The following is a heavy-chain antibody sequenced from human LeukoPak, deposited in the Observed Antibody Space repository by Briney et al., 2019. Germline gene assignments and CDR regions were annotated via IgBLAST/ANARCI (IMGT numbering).Heavy chain of an antibody. V-gene: IGHV7-4-1*02. D-gene: IGHD6-19*01. CDR3: ARVVGKNSSGWYDLSFDY. CDR1: GYTFTSYG. Sequence: ASVKVSCKASGYTFTSYGISWVRQAPGQGLEWMGWINTNTGNPTYAQGFTGRFVFSLDTSVSTAYLQISSLKAEDTAVYYCARVVGKNSSGWYDLSFDYWGQGTLVTVSS. J-gene: IGHJ4*02. CDR2: INTNTGNP.